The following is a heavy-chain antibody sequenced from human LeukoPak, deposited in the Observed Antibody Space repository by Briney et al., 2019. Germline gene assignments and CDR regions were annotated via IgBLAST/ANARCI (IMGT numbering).Heavy chain of an antibody. Sequence: SVKVSCKASGYTFTNFDINWVRQATGQGLEWMGWISAYNGNTNYAQKLQGRVTMTTDTSTSTAYMELRSLRSDDTAVYYCARDTAGDFWSGYYTGPSDYWGQGTLVTVSS. CDR1: GYTFTNFD. V-gene: IGHV1-18*01. J-gene: IGHJ4*02. CDR2: ISAYNGNT. D-gene: IGHD3-3*01. CDR3: ARDTAGDFWSGYYTGPSDY.